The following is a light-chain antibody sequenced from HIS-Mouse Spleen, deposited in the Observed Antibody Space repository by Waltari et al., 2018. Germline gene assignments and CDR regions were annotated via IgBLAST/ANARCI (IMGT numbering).Light chain of an antibody. V-gene: IGKV3-20*01. CDR1: QSVSSSY. CDR2: GAS. J-gene: IGKJ3*01. CDR3: QQYGSSPLT. Sequence: EIVLTQSPGTLSLSPGERVTLSCRASQSVSSSYLAWYQQKPGQAPRRLISGASSRATGIPDRFSGSGSGTDFTLTISRLEPEDFAVYYCQQYGSSPLTFGPGTKVDIK.